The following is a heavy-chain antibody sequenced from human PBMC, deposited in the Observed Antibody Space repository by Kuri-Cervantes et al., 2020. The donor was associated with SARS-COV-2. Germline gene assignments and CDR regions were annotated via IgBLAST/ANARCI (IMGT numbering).Heavy chain of an antibody. V-gene: IGHV3-30*02. CDR3: ASDPVDTAKDSDYYYGMDV. D-gene: IGHD5-18*01. CDR1: GFIFNNYG. J-gene: IGHJ6*02. Sequence: GGSLRLSCAASGFIFNNYGIHWVRQAPGKGLEWVTFIRHDGSDTFYADSVKGRFTISRDNSKNTLYLQMNSLRAEDTAVYYCASDPVDTAKDSDYYYGMDVWGQGTTVTVSS. CDR2: IRHDGSDT.